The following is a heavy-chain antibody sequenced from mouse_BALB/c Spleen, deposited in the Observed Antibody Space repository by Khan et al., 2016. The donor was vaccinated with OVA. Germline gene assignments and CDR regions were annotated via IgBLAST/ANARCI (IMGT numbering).Heavy chain of an antibody. Sequence: EVELVESGGGLVQPGGSRKLSCAASGFTFSGFGMHWVRQAPEKGLEWVAYISSGSSTIYYADTVKGRFTISRDNPKNNLFLQMTSQRSEDTAMYYCARRDSFDYWGQGTTLIVSS. CDR2: ISSGSSTI. CDR1: GFTFSGFG. J-gene: IGHJ2*01. V-gene: IGHV5-17*02. CDR3: ARRDSFDY.